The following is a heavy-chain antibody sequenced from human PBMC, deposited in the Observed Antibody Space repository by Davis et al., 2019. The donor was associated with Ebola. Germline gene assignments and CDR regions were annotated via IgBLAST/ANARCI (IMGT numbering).Heavy chain of an antibody. CDR1: GDSVSSAG. V-gene: IGHV6-1*01. D-gene: IGHD5-24*01. CDR3: ARGWLRTGFDS. CDR2: TYYTSKWIT. J-gene: IGHJ4*02. Sequence: PSETLSLTCAISGDSVSSAGWNWIRQSPSRGLEWLGRTYYTSKWITDYAVSVKSRIIISPDTSKNQFSLQLNSVTPEDTAVYYCARGWLRTGFDSWGQGAPVTVSS.